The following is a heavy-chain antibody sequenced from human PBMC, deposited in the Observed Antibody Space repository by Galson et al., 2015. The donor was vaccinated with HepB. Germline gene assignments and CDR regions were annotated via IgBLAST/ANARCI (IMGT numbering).Heavy chain of an antibody. CDR2: IYSSGTT. V-gene: IGHV4-59*01. J-gene: IGHJ4*02. Sequence: SETLSLTCTVSGGSISSYHWSWIRQPPGKGLEWIGYIYSSGTTNYNPSLKSRLTMSVDTSKNQFFLKLRSVTAADTAVYYCARGASRKVDSWGQGTLVTVPS. CDR1: GGSISSYH. CDR3: ARGASRKVDS.